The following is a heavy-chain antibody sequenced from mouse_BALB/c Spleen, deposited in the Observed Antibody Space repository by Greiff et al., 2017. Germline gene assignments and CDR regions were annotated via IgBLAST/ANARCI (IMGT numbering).Heavy chain of an antibody. D-gene: IGHD2-10*01. CDR1: GFTFSSYG. J-gene: IGHJ3*01. V-gene: IGHV5-6-3*01. CDR2: INSNGGST. Sequence: DVHLVESGGGLVQPGGSLKLSCAASGFTFSSYGMSWVRQTPDKRLELVATINSNGGSTYYPDSVKGRFTISRDNAKNTLYLQMSSLKSEDTAMYYCARVSYYGNPWFAYWGQGTLVTVSA. CDR3: ARVSYYGNPWFAY.